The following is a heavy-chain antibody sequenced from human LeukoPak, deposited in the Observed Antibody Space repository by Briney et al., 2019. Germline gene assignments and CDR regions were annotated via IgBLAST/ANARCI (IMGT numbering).Heavy chain of an antibody. V-gene: IGHV4-59*01. D-gene: IGHD4-23*01. CDR3: ASTPSYGGNSVGAFDI. Sequence: SETLSLTCTVSGGSISSYYWSWIRQPPGKGLEWIGYIYYSGSTSYNPSLKSRVTISVDTSKNQFSLKLSSVTAADTAVYYCASTPSYGGNSVGAFDIWGQGTMVTVSS. CDR2: IYYSGST. CDR1: GGSISSYY. J-gene: IGHJ3*02.